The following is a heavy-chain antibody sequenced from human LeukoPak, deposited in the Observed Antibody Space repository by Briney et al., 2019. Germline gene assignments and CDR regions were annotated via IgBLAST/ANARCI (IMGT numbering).Heavy chain of an antibody. V-gene: IGHV3-30-3*01. J-gene: IGHJ4*02. CDR2: ISYDGHYK. CDR3: ARDHAADIVATGEGY. D-gene: IGHD5-12*01. CDR1: GFTFSNYA. Sequence: PGRSLRLSCAASGFTFSNYAMHWVRQAPGKGLEWVAVISYDGHYKYYADSVKGRFTISRDNSRNTLYLQMNSLRGEDTAVYYCARDHAADIVATGEGYWGQGTLVTVSS.